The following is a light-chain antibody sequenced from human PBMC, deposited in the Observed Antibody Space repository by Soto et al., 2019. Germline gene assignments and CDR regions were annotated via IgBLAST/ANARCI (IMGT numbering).Light chain of an antibody. CDR1: SSDVGGYNY. Sequence: QSALTQPASVSGSPGQSITISCTGTSSDVGGYNYVSWYQQHPGKAPKLMIYEVSNRPSGVSNRFSGSKSDNTASLTISGLQVEDGADYYCSSYTSSTTVVFGGGTKLTVL. V-gene: IGLV2-14*01. CDR2: EVS. J-gene: IGLJ2*01. CDR3: SSYTSSTTVV.